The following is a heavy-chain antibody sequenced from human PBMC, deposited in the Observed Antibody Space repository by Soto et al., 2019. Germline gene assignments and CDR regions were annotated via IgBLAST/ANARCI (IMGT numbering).Heavy chain of an antibody. D-gene: IGHD6-6*01. CDR2: ISYDGSNK. Sequence: QVQLVESGGGVVQPGRSLRLSCAASGFTFSSYAMHWVRQAPGKGLEWVAVISYDGSNKYYADSVKGRFTISRDNSKNTLYLQMNSLRAEDTAVYYCANTLAARPDYYYYGMDVWGQGTTVTVSS. J-gene: IGHJ6*02. CDR3: ANTLAARPDYYYYGMDV. V-gene: IGHV3-30-3*01. CDR1: GFTFSSYA.